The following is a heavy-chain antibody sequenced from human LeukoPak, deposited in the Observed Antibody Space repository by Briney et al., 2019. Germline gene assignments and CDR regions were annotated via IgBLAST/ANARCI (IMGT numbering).Heavy chain of an antibody. D-gene: IGHD3-22*01. CDR2: VHYSGST. CDR3: ARPTYYDNSGYYY. V-gene: IGHV4-39*01. Sequence: PSEALSLTCTVSGDSISRSNFYWGWIRQPPGKGLEWVGSVHYSGSTYYNPSLKSRVTISVDTSKNQFSLKLTYVTDADTAVYYCARPTYYDNSGYYYWGQGTLVTVSS. CDR1: GDSISRSNFY. J-gene: IGHJ4*02.